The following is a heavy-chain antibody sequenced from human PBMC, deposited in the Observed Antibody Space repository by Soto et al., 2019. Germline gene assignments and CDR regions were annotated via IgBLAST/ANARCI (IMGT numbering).Heavy chain of an antibody. CDR3: AREPKRDYYYGMDV. CDR1: GGSISSGGYY. J-gene: IGHJ6*02. V-gene: IGHV4-31*03. CDR2: IYYSGST. D-gene: IGHD1-1*01. Sequence: SETLSLTCTVSGGSISSGGYYWSWIRQHPGKGLEWIGYIYYSGSTYYNPSLRSRVTISVDTSKNQFSLKLSSVTAADTAVYYCAREPKRDYYYGMDVWGQETTVTVSS.